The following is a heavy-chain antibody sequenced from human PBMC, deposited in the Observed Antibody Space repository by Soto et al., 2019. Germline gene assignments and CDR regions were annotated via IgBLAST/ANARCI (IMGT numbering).Heavy chain of an antibody. V-gene: IGHV4-34*01. J-gene: IGHJ6*02. D-gene: IGHD3-10*01. Sequence: QLQLQQWGAGLLKPSETLSLTCAVYGGSFSGYYWSWIRQPPGKGLEWIGEINHSGSTNYNPSLKSRVTISVDTSKNQFSLKLSSVTAADTAVYYCARWNYYGSGEVDVWGQGTTVTVSS. CDR2: INHSGST. CDR1: GGSFSGYY. CDR3: ARWNYYGSGEVDV.